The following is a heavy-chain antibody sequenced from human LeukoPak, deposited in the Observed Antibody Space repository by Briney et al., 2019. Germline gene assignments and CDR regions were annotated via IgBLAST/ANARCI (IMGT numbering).Heavy chain of an antibody. D-gene: IGHD1-14*01. CDR1: GGSISSADYY. Sequence: SETLSLTCTVSGGSISSADYYWSWIRQPPGKGLEWIGFIYYSGSTSYNPSPKSRLTIPVDTSRNQFSLKLSSVTAADTAVYFCARTNPDWYFDLWGRGTLVTVSS. CDR3: ARTNPDWYFDL. V-gene: IGHV4-31*03. CDR2: IYYSGST. J-gene: IGHJ2*01.